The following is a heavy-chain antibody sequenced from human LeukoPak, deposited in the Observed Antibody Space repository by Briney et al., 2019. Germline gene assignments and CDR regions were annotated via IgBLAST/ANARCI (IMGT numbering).Heavy chain of an antibody. J-gene: IGHJ3*02. V-gene: IGHV4-38-2*02. CDR3: ARDHEWSKNFDI. Sequence: PSEALSLTCAVSGYSISSGYYWGWIRQPPGKGLEWIGSIYHSGSTYYNPSLKSRVTISIDTSKNQFSLKLSSVTAADTAVYYCARDHEWSKNFDIWGHGTMVTVSS. D-gene: IGHD3-3*01. CDR2: IYHSGST. CDR1: GYSISSGYY.